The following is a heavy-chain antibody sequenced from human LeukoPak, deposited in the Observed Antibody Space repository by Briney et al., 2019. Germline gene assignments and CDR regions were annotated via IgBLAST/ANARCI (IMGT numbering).Heavy chain of an antibody. Sequence: SETLSLTCAVYGGSFSGYYWSWIRQPPGKGLEWIGEINHSGSTNYNPSLKSRVTISVDTSKNQISLKLSSVTAADTAVYYCARRGRNGSGKRSFDPWGQGTLVTVSS. CDR1: GGSFSGYY. V-gene: IGHV4-34*01. CDR2: INHSGST. J-gene: IGHJ5*02. D-gene: IGHD3-10*01. CDR3: ARRGRNGSGKRSFDP.